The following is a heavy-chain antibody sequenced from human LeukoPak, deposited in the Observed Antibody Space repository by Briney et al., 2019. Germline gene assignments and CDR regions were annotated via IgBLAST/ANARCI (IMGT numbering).Heavy chain of an antibody. D-gene: IGHD6-19*01. CDR2: ISSSSSYI. CDR3: ARSRGAGPAAYFDY. J-gene: IGHJ4*02. Sequence: PGGSLRLSCAASGFTFSTYAMNWVRQAPGKGLEWVSYISSSSSYIFYADSVKGRFTISRDNAKNSLFLQMNSLGAEDTAVYYCARSRGAGPAAYFDYWGQGTLITVSS. V-gene: IGHV3-21*01. CDR1: GFTFSTYA.